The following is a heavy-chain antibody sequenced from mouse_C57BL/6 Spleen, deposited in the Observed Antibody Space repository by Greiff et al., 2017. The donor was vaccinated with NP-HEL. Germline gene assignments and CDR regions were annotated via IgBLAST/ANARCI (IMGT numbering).Heavy chain of an antibody. CDR2: INPSSGYT. V-gene: IGHV1-4*01. D-gene: IGHD2-1*01. CDR3: ARDLLGAMDD. CDR1: GYTFTSYT. J-gene: IGHJ4*01. Sequence: QVQLQQSGAELARPGASVKMSCKASGYTFTSYTMHWVKQRPGQGLEWIGYINPSSGYTKYNQKFKDKATLTADKSSSTAYMQLSSLTSEDSAVYYCARDLLGAMDDWGQGTSVTVSS.